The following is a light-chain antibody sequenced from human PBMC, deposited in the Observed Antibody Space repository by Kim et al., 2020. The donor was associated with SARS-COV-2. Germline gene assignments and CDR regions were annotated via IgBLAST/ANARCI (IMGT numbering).Light chain of an antibody. V-gene: IGKV1-39*01. CDR3: QLSYTTPPT. CDR2: STS. J-gene: IGKJ2*01. CDR1: QIISNY. Sequence: DIQMTQFPSSLSASVGDRVIITCRASQIISNYLNWYQQKPGKAPEFLVYSTSTLLSGVPSRFSGSGSGTDFTLTISSLQPEDFAIYFCQLSYTTPPTFGQGTSWRS.